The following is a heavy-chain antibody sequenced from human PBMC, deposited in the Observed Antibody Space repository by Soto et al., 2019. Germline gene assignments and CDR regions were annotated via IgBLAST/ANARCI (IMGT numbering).Heavy chain of an antibody. Sequence: QVQLQQWGAGLLKPSETLSLTCAVYGGSFSGYYWSWIRQPPGKGLEWIGEINHSGSTNYNPSLKSRVTLSVDTSKNQFSLKLSSVTAADTAVYYCARARGFDYWGQGTLVTVSS. CDR2: INHSGST. CDR3: ARARGFDY. J-gene: IGHJ4*02. V-gene: IGHV4-34*01. D-gene: IGHD3-10*01. CDR1: GGSFSGYY.